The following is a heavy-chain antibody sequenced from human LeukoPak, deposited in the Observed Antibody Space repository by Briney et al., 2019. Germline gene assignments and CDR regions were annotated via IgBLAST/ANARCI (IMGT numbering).Heavy chain of an antibody. D-gene: IGHD3-3*01. CDR1: GGTFSSYT. CDR3: ARGIWSATRASYYLDV. V-gene: IGHV1-69*13. Sequence: SVKVSCKASGGTFSSYTISWVRQAPGQGLEWMGGTIPIFGTEKYAQKFQGRVTITADESTSTAYMELSSLRSEDMAVYYCARGIWSATRASYYLDVWGKGTTVTVSS. CDR2: TIPIFGTE. J-gene: IGHJ6*03.